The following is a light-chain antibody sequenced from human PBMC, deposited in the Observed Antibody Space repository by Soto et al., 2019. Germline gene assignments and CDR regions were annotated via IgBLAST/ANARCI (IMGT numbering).Light chain of an antibody. Sequence: DIQMTQSPSSLSASVGDRVTISCRASQSINAFLTWYQQKPGEAPRLLIYGASNLQGGVPSRFSGSGSGTDFTLTISSLQPEDFALYYCQLSYSIPFTFGQGTKLEIK. J-gene: IGKJ2*01. V-gene: IGKV1-39*01. CDR1: QSINAF. CDR3: QLSYSIPFT. CDR2: GAS.